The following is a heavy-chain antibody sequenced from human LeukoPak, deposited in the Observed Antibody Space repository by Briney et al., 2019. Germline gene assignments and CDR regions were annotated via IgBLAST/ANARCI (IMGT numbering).Heavy chain of an antibody. CDR3: AKDGGSSGPGMDV. V-gene: IGHV3-30*02. J-gene: IGHJ6*02. D-gene: IGHD6-19*01. CDR2: IWYDGSNK. CDR1: GFTFSSYG. Sequence: SGGSLRLSCAASGFTFSSYGMHWVRQAPGKGLEWVAVIWYDGSNKYYADSVKGRFTISRDNSKNTLYLQMNSLRAEDTAVYYCAKDGGSSGPGMDVWGQGTTVTVSS.